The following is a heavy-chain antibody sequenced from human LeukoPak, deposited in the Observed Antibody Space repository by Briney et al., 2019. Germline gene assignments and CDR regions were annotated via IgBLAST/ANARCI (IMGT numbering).Heavy chain of an antibody. CDR1: GYTFTGYY. J-gene: IGHJ4*02. V-gene: IGHV1-2*04. CDR3: ATGDMVRGVGTFN. Sequence: ASVKVSCKASGYTFTGYYMHWVRQAPGQGLEWMGWINPNSGGTNYAQKFQGWVTMTRDTSISTAYMELSRLRSDDTAVYYYATGDMVRGVGTFNWGQGTLVTVSS. CDR2: INPNSGGT. D-gene: IGHD3-10*01.